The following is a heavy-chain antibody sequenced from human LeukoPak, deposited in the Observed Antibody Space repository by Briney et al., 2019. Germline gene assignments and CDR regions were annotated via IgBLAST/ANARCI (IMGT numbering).Heavy chain of an antibody. CDR3: ASIQTMTNHY. J-gene: IGHJ4*02. D-gene: IGHD3-22*01. CDR1: GFTFSSYA. CDR2: ISETGGST. V-gene: IGHV3-23*01. Sequence: GGSLRLSCAASGFTFSSYAMSWVRQAPGKGLEWVSGISETGGSTYYADSVRGRFTVSRDNSKNTLFLQMNSLRVEDTAVYYCASIQTMTNHYWGQGTLVTVSS.